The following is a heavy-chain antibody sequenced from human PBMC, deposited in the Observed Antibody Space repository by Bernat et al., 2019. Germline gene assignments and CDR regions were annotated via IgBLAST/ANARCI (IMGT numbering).Heavy chain of an antibody. Sequence: QLVESGGGLVKPGGSLRLSCAASGFSFSNVWMTWVRQAPGKGLGWVGRIKGKTEGETTDYSAPVEGRFTISRDDSINKVYLQMSSLKTEDTAVYYCATGDCSGGSCHAFDIWGQGTMVIVSS. D-gene: IGHD2-15*01. CDR3: ATGDCSGGSCHAFDI. CDR2: IKGKTEGETT. CDR1: GFSFSNVW. V-gene: IGHV3-15*01. J-gene: IGHJ3*02.